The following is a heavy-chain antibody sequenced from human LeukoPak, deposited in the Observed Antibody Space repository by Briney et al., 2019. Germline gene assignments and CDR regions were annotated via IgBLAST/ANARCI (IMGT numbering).Heavy chain of an antibody. D-gene: IGHD3-3*01. J-gene: IGHJ3*02. CDR2: ISGSGGST. V-gene: IGHV3-23*01. Sequence: GGSLRLFCAASGFTFSSYAMSWVRQAPGKGLEWVSAISGSGGSTYYADSVKGRFTISRDNSKNTLYLQMNSLRAEDTAVYYCAKCYDFWSGYSDDAFDIWGQGTMVTVSS. CDR3: AKCYDFWSGYSDDAFDI. CDR1: GFTFSSYA.